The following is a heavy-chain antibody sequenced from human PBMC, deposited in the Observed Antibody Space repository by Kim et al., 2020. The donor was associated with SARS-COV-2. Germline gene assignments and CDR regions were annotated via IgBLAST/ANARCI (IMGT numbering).Heavy chain of an antibody. J-gene: IGHJ4*02. CDR1: GGSFSGYY. Sequence: SETLSLTCAVYGGSFSGYYWSWIRQPPGKGLEWIGEINHSGSTNYNPSLKSRVTISVDTSKNQFSLKLSSVTAADTAVYYCASLGIAVAEDYWGQGTLVTVSS. V-gene: IGHV4-34*01. CDR2: INHSGST. CDR3: ASLGIAVAEDY. D-gene: IGHD6-19*01.